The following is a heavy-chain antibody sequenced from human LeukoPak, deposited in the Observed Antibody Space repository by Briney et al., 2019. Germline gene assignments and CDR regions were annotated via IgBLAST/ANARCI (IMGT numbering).Heavy chain of an antibody. J-gene: IGHJ4*02. D-gene: IGHD6-6*01. Sequence: SVKVSCKASGGTFIGHTLSWGRQAPGKGDEWMGGIIPILDIPHYPQKFQGTVTITADKSTSTAYMDLSSLTSEDTAVYYCARGGQLSTGAYFDYWGQGTLVTIAS. CDR2: IIPILDIP. V-gene: IGHV1-69*02. CDR3: ARGGQLSTGAYFDY. CDR1: GGTFIGHT.